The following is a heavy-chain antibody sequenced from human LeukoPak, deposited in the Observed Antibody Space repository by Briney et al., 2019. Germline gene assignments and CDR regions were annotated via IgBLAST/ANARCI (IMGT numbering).Heavy chain of an antibody. V-gene: IGHV1-58*01. CDR3: ARDVVGATRDDY. D-gene: IGHD1-26*01. CDR2: IVVGSGNT. Sequence: ASVKVSCKASGFTFTSSAVQWVRQARGQRLEWIGWIVVGSGNTNYAQKFQERVTITRDMSTSTAYMELSSLRSEDTAVYYCARDVVGATRDDYWGQGTLVTVSS. J-gene: IGHJ4*02. CDR1: GFTFTSSA.